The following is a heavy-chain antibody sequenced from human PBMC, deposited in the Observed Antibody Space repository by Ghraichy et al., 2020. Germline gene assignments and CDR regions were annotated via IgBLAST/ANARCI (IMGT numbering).Heavy chain of an antibody. CDR3: ARASVVRGDDY. V-gene: IGHV3-74*01. J-gene: IGHJ4*02. CDR2: INSDGSST. Sequence: GGSLRLSCAASGFTFSSYWMHWVRQAPGKGLVWVSRINSDGSSTNYADSVKGRFTISRDNAKNTLYLQMNSLRAEDTAVYYCARASVVRGDDYWGQGTLVTVSS. D-gene: IGHD2-15*01. CDR1: GFTFSSYW.